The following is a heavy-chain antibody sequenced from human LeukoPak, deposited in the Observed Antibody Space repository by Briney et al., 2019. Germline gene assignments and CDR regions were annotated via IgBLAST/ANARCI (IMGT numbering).Heavy chain of an antibody. CDR3: ARDVVEYCSGGSCTRYAY. V-gene: IGHV3-20*04. D-gene: IGHD2-15*01. Sequence: PGGSLRLSCTASGFTFDDYGMSWVRQAPGKGLEWVCGINWNGGSTGYADSVKGRFTISRDNAKNSLYLQMHSLRAEDTAVYYCARDVVEYCSGGSCTRYAYWGQGSLVTVSS. CDR2: INWNGGST. CDR1: GFTFDDYG. J-gene: IGHJ4*02.